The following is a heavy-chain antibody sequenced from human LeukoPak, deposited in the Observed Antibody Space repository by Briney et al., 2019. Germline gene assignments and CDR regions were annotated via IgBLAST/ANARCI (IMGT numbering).Heavy chain of an antibody. CDR3: AKDRSGIAVAPRGFDP. CDR2: ISAGGGST. D-gene: IGHD6-19*01. Sequence: GGSLRLSCAASGLTFSSYAMNWVRQAPGKGLEWVSSISAGGGSTYYADSVKGRFTISRDNSKNTLYLQMNSLRAEDTAVYYCAKDRSGIAVAPRGFDPWGQGTLVTVSS. CDR1: GLTFSSYA. V-gene: IGHV3-23*01. J-gene: IGHJ5*02.